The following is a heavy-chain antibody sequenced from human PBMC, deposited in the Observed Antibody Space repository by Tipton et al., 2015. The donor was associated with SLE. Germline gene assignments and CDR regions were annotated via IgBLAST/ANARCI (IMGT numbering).Heavy chain of an antibody. J-gene: IGHJ6*03. D-gene: IGHD6-6*01. CDR1: GGSSSGYY. Sequence: TLSLTCAVYGGSSSGYYWSWIRQSAGKGLEWIGDIHDGGSSYYNPSLKSRVTISVDTSKNQISLNLSSVTAADTAVYYCARGVTYSSSSYYYYYYMDVWGKGTTVTVSS. V-gene: IGHV4-34*01. CDR3: ARGVTYSSSSYYYYYYMDV. CDR2: IHDGGSS.